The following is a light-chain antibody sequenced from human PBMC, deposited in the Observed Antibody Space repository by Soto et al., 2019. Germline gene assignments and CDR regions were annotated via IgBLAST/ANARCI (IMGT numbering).Light chain of an antibody. CDR2: LGS. V-gene: IGKV2-28*01. CDR3: MQALQTPYT. J-gene: IGKJ2*01. Sequence: DIVMTQSPLSLPVTPGEPASISCRSSQSLLHSNGYNYLDWYLQKPGQSPQLVIYLGSNRASGVPDRFSGSGSDTDFTLKISRVEAEDVGVYYCMQALQTPYTFGQGTKLEIK. CDR1: QSLLHSNGYNY.